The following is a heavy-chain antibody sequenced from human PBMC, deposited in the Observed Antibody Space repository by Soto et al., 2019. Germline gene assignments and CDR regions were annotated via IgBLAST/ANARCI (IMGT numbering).Heavy chain of an antibody. V-gene: IGHV3-23*01. D-gene: IGHD6-13*01. Sequence: GGSLRLSCAASEFTFTNYVMGWVRQAPGKGLEWVSSVTNSGTSRYYADSVKGRFTISRDNSKNTLYLQVDSLRAEDTAVYYCAKGSNWGGGYYFDYWGPGALVTVSS. CDR1: EFTFTNYV. CDR2: VTNSGTSR. CDR3: AKGSNWGGGYYFDY. J-gene: IGHJ4*02.